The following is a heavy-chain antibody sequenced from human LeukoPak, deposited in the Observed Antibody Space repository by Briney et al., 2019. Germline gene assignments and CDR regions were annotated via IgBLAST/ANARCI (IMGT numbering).Heavy chain of an antibody. CDR3: ARGGRKYSSSPLGY. J-gene: IGHJ4*02. CDR1: GGTFSSYA. CDR2: IIPIFGTA. V-gene: IGHV1-69*05. Sequence: SVKVSCKASGGTFSSYAISWVRQAPGQGLEWMGGIIPIFGTANYAQKFQGRVTITTDESTSTAYMELSSLRSEDTAVYYCARGGRKYSSSPLGYWGQGTLVTVSS. D-gene: IGHD6-6*01.